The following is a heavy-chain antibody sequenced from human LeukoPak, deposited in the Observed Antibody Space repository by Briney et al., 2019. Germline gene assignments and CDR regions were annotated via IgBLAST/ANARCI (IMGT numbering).Heavy chain of an antibody. CDR1: GXSISSYY. J-gene: IGHJ3*02. D-gene: IGHD3-22*01. Sequence: SETLSLTCTVSGXSISSYYWNWIRQPAGKGLEWIGRIYTSGSTNYNPSLKGRVTMSVDTSKNQFSLKLSSVTAADTAVYYCARLGITYYYDSSGYNNGPAFDIWGQGTMVTVSS. CDR3: ARLGITYYYDSSGYNNGPAFDI. V-gene: IGHV4-4*07. CDR2: IYTSGST.